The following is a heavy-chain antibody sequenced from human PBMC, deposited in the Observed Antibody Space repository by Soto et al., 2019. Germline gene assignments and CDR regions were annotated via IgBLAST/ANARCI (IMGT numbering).Heavy chain of an antibody. CDR2: IYYSGST. Sequence: SETLSLTCTVSGGSISSSSYYWGWIRQPPGKGLEWIGSIYYSGSTYYNPSLKSRVTISVDTSKNQFSLKLSSVTAADTAVYYCARLGMTTVTTHNFDPWGQGTLVTVSS. D-gene: IGHD4-4*01. CDR3: ARLGMTTVTTHNFDP. CDR1: GGSISSSSYY. V-gene: IGHV4-39*01. J-gene: IGHJ5*02.